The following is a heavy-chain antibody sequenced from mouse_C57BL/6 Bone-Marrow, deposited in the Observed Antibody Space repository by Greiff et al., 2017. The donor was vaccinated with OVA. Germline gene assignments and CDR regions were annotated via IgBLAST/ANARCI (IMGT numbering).Heavy chain of an antibody. CDR2: IYPGSGST. J-gene: IGHJ3*01. V-gene: IGHV1-55*01. Sequence: VQLQQPGAELVKPGASVKMSCKASGYTFTSYWITWVKQRPGQGLEWIGDIYPGSGSTNYNEKFKSKATLTVDTSSSTAYMQLSSLTSEDSAVYYCARLGNYYGSSYGFAYWGQGTLVTVSA. CDR1: GYTFTSYW. D-gene: IGHD1-1*01. CDR3: ARLGNYYGSSYGFAY.